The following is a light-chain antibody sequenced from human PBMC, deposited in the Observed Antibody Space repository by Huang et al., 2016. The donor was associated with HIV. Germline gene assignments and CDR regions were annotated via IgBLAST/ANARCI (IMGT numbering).Light chain of an antibody. CDR3: HQSSSFPWT. Sequence: EIVLTQSPDFQSVTPKEKVTITCRASQSIGSILHWYQQKPNQSPKLLIKYASQCFSGVPSRFSGSGYGTEFTLSISSLEAEDAAIYYCHQSSSFPWTFGQGTKVEIK. V-gene: IGKV6-21*01. CDR1: QSIGSI. CDR2: YAS. J-gene: IGKJ1*01.